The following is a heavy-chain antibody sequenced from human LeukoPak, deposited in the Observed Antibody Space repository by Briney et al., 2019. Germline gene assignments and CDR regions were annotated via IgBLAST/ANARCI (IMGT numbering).Heavy chain of an antibody. J-gene: IGHJ4*02. CDR1: GYTFTGYY. D-gene: IGHD6-19*01. CDR3: ASGGERYSSGWYGDY. CDR2: INPNSGGT. Sequence: GASVKVSCKASGYTFTGYYMHWVRQAPGQGLEWMGWINPNSGGTKYARKFQGRVTMTRDTSISTAYMELSRLTSDDTAVYYCASGGERYSSGWYGDYWGQGTLVTVSS. V-gene: IGHV1-2*02.